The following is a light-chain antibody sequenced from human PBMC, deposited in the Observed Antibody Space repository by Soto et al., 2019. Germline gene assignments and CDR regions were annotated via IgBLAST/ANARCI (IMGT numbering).Light chain of an antibody. J-gene: IGLJ2*01. V-gene: IGLV1-36*01. CDR2: YDD. Sequence: QSVLTQPPSVSEAPRQRVTISCSGSSSNIGNNAVNWYQQLPGKAPKLLIYYDDLLPSGVSDRFSGSKSGTSASLAISGLQSEDEVDYCCAAWDDSLNGVVFGGGTKLTVL. CDR3: AAWDDSLNGVV. CDR1: SSNIGNNA.